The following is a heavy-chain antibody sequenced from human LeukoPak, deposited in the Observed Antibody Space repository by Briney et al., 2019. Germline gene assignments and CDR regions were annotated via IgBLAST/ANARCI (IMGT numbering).Heavy chain of an antibody. D-gene: IGHD3-9*01. CDR1: GFTFSSYA. J-gene: IGHJ4*02. CDR2: ISGSGGST. V-gene: IGHV3-23*01. Sequence: PGGSLRLSCAASGFTFSSYAMSWVRQAPGKGLEWVSAISGSGGSTYYADSVKGRFTISRDNAKNALYLQMNSLRAEDAALYYCAKDKSYDIEMFEYWGQGTLVTVSS. CDR3: AKDKSYDIEMFEY.